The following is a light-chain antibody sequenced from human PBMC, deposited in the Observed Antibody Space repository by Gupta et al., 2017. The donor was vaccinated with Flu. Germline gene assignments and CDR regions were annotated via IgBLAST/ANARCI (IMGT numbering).Light chain of an antibody. J-gene: IGKJ2*01. CDR2: DAS. CDR1: QAIVSW. CDR3: QQDNSFPRA. Sequence: DLQMTPSPSSVSASVGDRVTITCRASQAIVSWLAWYQQKPAKAPKLLISDASSWKSGVPPRFSGSGSGTDFTLTISSRQPDDFATYYCQQDNSFPRAFGQGTKVEIK. V-gene: IGKV1-12*01.